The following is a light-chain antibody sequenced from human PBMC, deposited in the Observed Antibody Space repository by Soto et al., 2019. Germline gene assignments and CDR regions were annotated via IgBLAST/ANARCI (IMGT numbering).Light chain of an antibody. Sequence: QSALTQPRSVSGSPGQSVTISCTGTRSDIGIYDYVSWYQHHPNTAPKLIIYDVGERPSGVPDRFSGSKSGNTASLLISGLQAEDEADYFCCSYAGTYSYVFGSGNKLTVL. J-gene: IGLJ1*01. CDR1: RSDIGIYDY. V-gene: IGLV2-11*01. CDR2: DVG. CDR3: CSYAGTYSYV.